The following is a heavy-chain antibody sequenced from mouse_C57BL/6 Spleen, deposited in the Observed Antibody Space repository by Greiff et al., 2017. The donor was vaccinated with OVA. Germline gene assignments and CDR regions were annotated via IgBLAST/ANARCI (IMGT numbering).Heavy chain of an antibody. CDR1: GYTFTSYW. CDR2: IYPGSGST. D-gene: IGHD1-1*01. V-gene: IGHV1-55*01. CDR3: AAGDGSRPYWYFDV. J-gene: IGHJ1*03. Sequence: QVQLQQPGAELVKPGASVKMSCKASGYTFTSYWITWVQQRPGQGLEWIGDIYPGSGSTNYNEKFKSKATLSVDTSSRTAYMQLSILTSEDSAVYYCAAGDGSRPYWYFDVWGTGTTVTVSS.